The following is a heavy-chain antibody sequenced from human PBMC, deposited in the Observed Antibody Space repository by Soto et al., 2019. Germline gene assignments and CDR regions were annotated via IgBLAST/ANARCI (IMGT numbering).Heavy chain of an antibody. Sequence: QITLKESGPTLVKPTQTLTLTCTLSGFSLSTSGVGVGWIRQPPGKALEWLALIYWDDDKRYSPSLKSRLTITKHTPKNLAALTMSNIEPVDTDTYCRAHRRGDGSLDYWGQGTLITVSS. D-gene: IGHD3-16*01. CDR3: AHRRGDGSLDY. J-gene: IGHJ4*02. CDR1: GFSLSTSGVG. V-gene: IGHV2-5*02. CDR2: IYWDDDK.